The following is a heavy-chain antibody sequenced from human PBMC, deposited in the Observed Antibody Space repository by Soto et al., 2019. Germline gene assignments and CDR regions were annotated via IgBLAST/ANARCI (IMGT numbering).Heavy chain of an antibody. J-gene: IGHJ5*02. D-gene: IGHD3-22*01. Sequence: EVQLVESGGGLVQPGGSLRLSCVVSGFTFTNYWMHWVRQAPGKGLVWVSRISSDGTYIQYGDSVRGRFTISRDNAKNTVYLKMNSLRAEDTAVYYLVRNLVVTPGSVWFDPWGQGTLVTVSS. CDR3: VRNLVVTPGSVWFDP. V-gene: IGHV3-74*03. CDR1: GFTFTNYW. CDR2: ISSDGTYI.